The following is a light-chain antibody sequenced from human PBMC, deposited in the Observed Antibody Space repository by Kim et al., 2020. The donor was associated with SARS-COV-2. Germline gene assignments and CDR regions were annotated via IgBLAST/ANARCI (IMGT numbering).Light chain of an antibody. CDR1: QSVSSSY. J-gene: IGKJ1*01. V-gene: IGKV3-20*01. CDR2: GAS. CDR3: QHYGNSRWT. Sequence: EIVLTQSPGTLSLSPGERATLSCRASQSVSSSYLAWYQQKGGQAPRLLIYGASNRATGIPDRFSGSGSGTDFTLTISRLEPEDFAVYYCQHYGNSRWTFGQGTKVDIK.